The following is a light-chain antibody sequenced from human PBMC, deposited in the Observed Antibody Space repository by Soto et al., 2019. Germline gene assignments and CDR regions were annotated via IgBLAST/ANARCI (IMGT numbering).Light chain of an antibody. Sequence: DIQMPQSPSPLSASVGDRVTIPCRASQSISNSLAWYQQTPGKAPNLLIYKASISESGVPSRFSGSGSGAELTLSIRSLQPDDFATYYCEQYYSYSTFGRGNKVEIK. J-gene: IGKJ4*02. V-gene: IGKV1-5*03. CDR3: EQYYSYST. CDR1: QSISNS. CDR2: KAS.